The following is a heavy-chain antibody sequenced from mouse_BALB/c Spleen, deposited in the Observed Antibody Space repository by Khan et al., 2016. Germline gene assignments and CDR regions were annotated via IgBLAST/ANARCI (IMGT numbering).Heavy chain of an antibody. D-gene: IGHD2-14*01. Sequence: EVELVESGGGLVKPGGSLKHSCAASGFTFSDYYMSWVRQTPEKRPAWVATISDGGSYTYYPDSVKGRFTNSRDNAKNQLYLQMSNLKSEDSAMYYCAREKEGRRRTETYAMDYWGQGASVTVSS. CDR2: ISDGGSYT. CDR1: GFTFSDYY. V-gene: IGHV5-4*02. J-gene: IGHJ4*01. CDR3: AREKEGRRRTETYAMDY.